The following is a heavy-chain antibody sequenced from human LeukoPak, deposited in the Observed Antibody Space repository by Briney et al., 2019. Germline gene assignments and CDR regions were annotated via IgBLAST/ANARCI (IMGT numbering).Heavy chain of an antibody. CDR1: GFTFSSYA. CDR2: ISYDGSNK. CDR3: AREALQGYDSSGYYRGFYYFDY. V-gene: IGHV3-30-3*01. Sequence: GRSLRLSCAASGFTFSSYAMHWVRQAPGKGLEWVAVISYDGSNKYYADSVKGRFTISRDNSKNTLYLQMNSLRAEDTAVYYCAREALQGYDSSGYYRGFYYFDYWGQGTLVTVSS. J-gene: IGHJ4*02. D-gene: IGHD3-22*01.